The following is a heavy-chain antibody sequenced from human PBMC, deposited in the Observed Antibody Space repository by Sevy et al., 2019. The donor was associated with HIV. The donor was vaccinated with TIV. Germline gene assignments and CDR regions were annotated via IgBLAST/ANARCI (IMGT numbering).Heavy chain of an antibody. Sequence: GGSLRLSCAASGFTFSAHAMHWVRQGPGMGLEWVALLSYDGSTKYYADSVKGRFTISRDNSKNTLYLQMDSLRTEDTAVYYCAREGGYSINWSPFYWGHGTLVTVSS. CDR3: AREGGYSINWSPFY. CDR1: GFTFSAHA. D-gene: IGHD1-20*01. J-gene: IGHJ4*01. V-gene: IGHV3-30-3*01. CDR2: LSYDGSTK.